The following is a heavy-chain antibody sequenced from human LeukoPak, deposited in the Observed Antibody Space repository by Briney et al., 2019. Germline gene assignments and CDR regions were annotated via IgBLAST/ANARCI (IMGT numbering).Heavy chain of an antibody. Sequence: SETLSLTCTVSGGSISSYYWSWIRQPPGKGLEWIGYIYYSGSTNYNPSLKSRVTISVKTSKNQFSLKLTSVTAADTAVYYCARTTEGGYTYGYFYYYYMDVWGKGTTVTISS. CDR1: GGSISSYY. V-gene: IGHV4-59*01. J-gene: IGHJ6*03. CDR3: ARTTEGGYTYGYFYYYYMDV. D-gene: IGHD5-18*01. CDR2: IYYSGST.